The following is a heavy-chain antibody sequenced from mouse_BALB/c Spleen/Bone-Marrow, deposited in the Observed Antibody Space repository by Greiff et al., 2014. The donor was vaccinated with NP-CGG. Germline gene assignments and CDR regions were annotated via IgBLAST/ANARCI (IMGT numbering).Heavy chain of an antibody. CDR2: IHPYNDGT. J-gene: IGHJ2*01. D-gene: IGHD2-10*02. Sequence: SGPELVKPGASVKMSCKASGYTFTSYVMHWVKQKPGQGLEWIGYIHPYNDGTKYNEKSKGKATLTSDKSSSTAYMELSSLTSEDSAVYYCARRYGNYYFDYWGQGTTLTVSS. CDR1: GYTFTSYV. CDR3: ARRYGNYYFDY. V-gene: IGHV1-14*01.